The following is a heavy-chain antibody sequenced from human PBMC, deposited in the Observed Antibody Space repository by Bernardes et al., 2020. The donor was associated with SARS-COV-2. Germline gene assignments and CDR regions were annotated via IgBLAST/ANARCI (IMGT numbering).Heavy chain of an antibody. V-gene: IGHV1-18*01. Sequence: ASVKVSCKASGYTFSSYGISWVRQVPGQGLEWMGWISGYNSNTNYAQKVQGRVTMTTDTSTSTAYMELRSLRSDDTAVYYCTRAIISRIAHDYWGQGTLVNVSS. J-gene: IGHJ4*02. D-gene: IGHD6-13*01. CDR3: TRAIISRIAHDY. CDR1: GYTFSSYG. CDR2: ISGYNSNT.